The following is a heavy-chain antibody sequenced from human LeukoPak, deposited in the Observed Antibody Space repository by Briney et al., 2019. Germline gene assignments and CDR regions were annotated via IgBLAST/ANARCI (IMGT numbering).Heavy chain of an antibody. CDR2: ISYDGSNK. J-gene: IGHJ4*02. CDR1: GFTFSSYG. CDR3: AKDFVQYRDFLDY. D-gene: IGHD4-17*01. V-gene: IGHV3-30*18. Sequence: PGGSLRLSCAASGFTFSSYGMHWVRQAPGKGLEWVAVISYDGSNKYYADSVKGRFTISRDNSKNTLYLQMNSLRAEDTAVYYCAKDFVQYRDFLDYWGQGTLVTVSS.